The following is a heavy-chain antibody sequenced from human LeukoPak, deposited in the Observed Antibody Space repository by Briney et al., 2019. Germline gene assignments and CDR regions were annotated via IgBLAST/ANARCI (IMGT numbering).Heavy chain of an antibody. D-gene: IGHD3-10*01. J-gene: IGHJ4*02. V-gene: IGHV4-31*03. Sequence: SQTLSLTCTVSGGSISSGGYYWSWIRQHPGKGLEWIGYIYYSGSTYYNPSLKSRVTISVDTSKNQFSLKLSSVTAADTAVYYCARLLLWFGETGFFDYWGQGTLVTVSS. CDR3: ARLLLWFGETGFFDY. CDR2: IYYSGST. CDR1: GGSISSGGYY.